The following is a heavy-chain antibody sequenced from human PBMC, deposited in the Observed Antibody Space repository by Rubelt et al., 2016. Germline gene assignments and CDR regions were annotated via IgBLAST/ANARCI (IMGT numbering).Heavy chain of an antibody. CDR1: GYTFTSYG. CDR2: IIPILGIA. Sequence: QVQLVQSGAEVKKPGASVKVSCKASGYTFTSYGISWVRQAPGQGLEWMGRIIPILGIANYAQKFQGRVTITADKSTSTAYMELSSLRSEDTAGDYCARADVWSAAIPGDYYYGMDVWGQGTTVTVSS. V-gene: IGHV1-69*04. J-gene: IGHJ6*02. CDR3: ARADVWSAAIPGDYYYGMDV. D-gene: IGHD3-3*01.